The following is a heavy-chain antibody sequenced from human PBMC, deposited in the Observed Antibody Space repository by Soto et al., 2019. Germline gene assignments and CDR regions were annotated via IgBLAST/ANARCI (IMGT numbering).Heavy chain of an antibody. J-gene: IGHJ3*02. CDR2: IIPIFGTA. D-gene: IGHD3-22*01. CDR3: ARVRLYYYDSSGYYHYDAFDI. V-gene: IGHV1-69*12. Sequence: QVQLVQSGAEVKKPGSSVKVSCKASGGTFSSYAISWVRQAPGQGLEWMGGIIPIFGTANYAQKFQGRVTITADESTSTAYMELSSLRSEDTAVYYCARVRLYYYDSSGYYHYDAFDIWGQGTMVTVSS. CDR1: GGTFSSYA.